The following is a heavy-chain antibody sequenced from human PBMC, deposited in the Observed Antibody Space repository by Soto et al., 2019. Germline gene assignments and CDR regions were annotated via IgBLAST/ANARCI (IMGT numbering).Heavy chain of an antibody. CDR3: THSTWLSTRYNWFDP. V-gene: IGHV5-51*01. CDR2: IYPGDSDT. J-gene: IGHJ5*02. CDR1: GYSFTSYW. Sequence: LKISCQGSGYSFTSYWIGWVRQMPGKGLEWMGIIYPGDSDTRYSPSFQGQVTISADKSISTAYLQWSSLKASDTATYYCTHSTWLSTRYNWFDPWGQGTLVTVSS. D-gene: IGHD2-2*01.